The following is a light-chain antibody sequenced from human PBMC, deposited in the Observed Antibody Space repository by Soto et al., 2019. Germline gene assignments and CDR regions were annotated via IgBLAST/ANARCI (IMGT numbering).Light chain of an antibody. CDR1: NSDVGTYNY. Sequence: QSVLAQPPSASGSPGQSVTITCTETNSDVGTYNYVSWYQQHPGRAPQLIIYEVRNRPSGISFRFSGSKSGNTASLTISGLQAEDEADYYCSSYTSKSSLIFGGGTKVTVL. CDR2: EVR. J-gene: IGLJ2*01. CDR3: SSYTSKSSLI. V-gene: IGLV2-14*01.